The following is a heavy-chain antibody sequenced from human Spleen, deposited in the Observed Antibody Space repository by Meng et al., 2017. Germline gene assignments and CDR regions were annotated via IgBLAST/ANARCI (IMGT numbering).Heavy chain of an antibody. D-gene: IGHD3-10*01. Sequence: QVQLVQSGVDVKKPGASVKVSCKASGYTFTSYGISWLRQAPGQGLEWMGWFVNNVDTYSAQKFQGRVTMTTDTHTSTAFMELRSLRSDDTAVYYCARGTPGRSYSDYWGQGTLVTVSS. CDR2: FVNNVDT. J-gene: IGHJ4*02. CDR3: ARGTPGRSYSDY. V-gene: IGHV1-18*01. CDR1: GYTFTSYG.